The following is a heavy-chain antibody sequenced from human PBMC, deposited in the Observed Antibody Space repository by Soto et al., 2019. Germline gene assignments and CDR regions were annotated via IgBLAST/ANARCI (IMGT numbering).Heavy chain of an antibody. Sequence: ASVKVSCKASGYTFTGYHMHWVRQAPGQGLEWMGWINPNSGGTNYAQKFQGLVTMTRATSISTAYMELSRLRSDDTAVYYCARAGYCSGGSCYWDYYYYGMEVGGQGTTVPVSS. J-gene: IGHJ6*02. CDR3: ARAGYCSGGSCYWDYYYYGMEV. CDR1: GYTFTGYH. D-gene: IGHD2-15*01. CDR2: INPNSGGT. V-gene: IGHV1-2*02.